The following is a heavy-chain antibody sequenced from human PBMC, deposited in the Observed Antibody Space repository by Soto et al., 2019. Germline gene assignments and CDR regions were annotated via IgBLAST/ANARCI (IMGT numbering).Heavy chain of an antibody. Sequence: ETLSLTCAVYGGSFSGYYWTWIRQPPGKGLEWIGEINHSGTINFNPSLKSRLTISLDTSKKRFSLKLSSVTDADTAAYYCARADRTLVTSYSLDVWGQGTTVTVSS. D-gene: IGHD2-21*02. CDR2: INHSGTI. J-gene: IGHJ6*02. V-gene: IGHV4-34*01. CDR3: ARADRTLVTSYSLDV. CDR1: GGSFSGYY.